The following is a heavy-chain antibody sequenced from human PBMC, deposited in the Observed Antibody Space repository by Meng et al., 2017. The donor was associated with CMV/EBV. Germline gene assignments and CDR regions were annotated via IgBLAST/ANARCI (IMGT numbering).Heavy chain of an antibody. CDR3: ARNTRPRSGYYHVDD. CDR1: GYKFIDYY. D-gene: IGHD3-22*01. Sequence: ASVKVSCRASGYKFIDYYMHWVRQAPGQGLEWMGWINPNSGGTNYAQKFQGRVTMTRDTSISTTYMELSRLRSDDTAVYYCARNTRPRSGYYHVDDWGQGTLVTVSS. J-gene: IGHJ4*02. CDR2: INPNSGGT. V-gene: IGHV1-2*02.